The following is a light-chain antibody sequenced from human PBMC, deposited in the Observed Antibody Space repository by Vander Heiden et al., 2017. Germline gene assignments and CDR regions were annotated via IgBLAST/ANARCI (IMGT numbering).Light chain of an antibody. V-gene: IGLV1-44*01. CDR1: FSNSERNV. CDR2: SNN. Sequence: QSVLTLPPSASGPLRQRVTISCSGSFSNSERNVVIWYQQFPGTGPRLLSYSNNGRPSGVPNRVTGSKSGTSASLAISGLQSDDEADDYCASWDDSLEGVIFGGGTKLTVL. CDR3: ASWDDSLEGVI. J-gene: IGLJ2*01.